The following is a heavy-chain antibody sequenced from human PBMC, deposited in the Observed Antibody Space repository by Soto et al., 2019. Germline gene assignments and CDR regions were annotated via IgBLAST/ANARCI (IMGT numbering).Heavy chain of an antibody. CDR1: GFTFSSYA. CDR3: AKLARGSCDN. Sequence: GGSLRLSCAASGFTFSSYAMSWVRQAPGKGLEWVSVISGSGGNTYYADSVKGRLTISRDNSKNTLYLQMNSLRAEDTALYYCAKLARGSCDNWGQGTLVTVSS. V-gene: IGHV3-23*01. D-gene: IGHD1-26*01. J-gene: IGHJ4*02. CDR2: ISGSGGNT.